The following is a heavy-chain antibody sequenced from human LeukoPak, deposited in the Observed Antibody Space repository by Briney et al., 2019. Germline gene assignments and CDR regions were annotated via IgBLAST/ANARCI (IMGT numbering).Heavy chain of an antibody. J-gene: IGHJ5*02. V-gene: IGHV1-24*01. CDR3: ATAGDPSQYNWFDP. D-gene: IGHD5-24*01. CDR1: GYTLTELS. CDR2: FDPEAGET. Sequence: ASVKVSCMVSGYTLTELSMHWVRQAPGKGLEWMGGFDPEAGETIYAQKFQGRVTMTEDTSTDTAYMELSSLRSEDTAVYYCATAGDPSQYNWFDPWDQGTLVTVSS.